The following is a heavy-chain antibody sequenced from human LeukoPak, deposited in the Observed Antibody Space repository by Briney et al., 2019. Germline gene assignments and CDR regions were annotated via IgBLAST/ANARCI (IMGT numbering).Heavy chain of an antibody. V-gene: IGHV4-34*01. D-gene: IGHD5-24*01. Sequence: SETLSPTCAVSNYPITSDYYWVWIRQPPGKGLEWIGEINHSGSTNYNPSLKSRVTISVDTSKNQFSLKLSSVTAADTAVYYCASQRAIKEPPDYWGQGTLVTVSS. J-gene: IGHJ4*02. CDR2: INHSGST. CDR1: NYPITSDYY. CDR3: ASQRAIKEPPDY.